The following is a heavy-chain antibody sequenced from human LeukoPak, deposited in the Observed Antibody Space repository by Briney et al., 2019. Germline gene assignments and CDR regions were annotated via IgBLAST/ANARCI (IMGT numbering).Heavy chain of an antibody. CDR1: GFTFRNYW. Sequence: PGGSLRLSCTVSGFTFRNYWMAWVRQAPGKGLEWVSNIRGDEGDKNSVDSVKGRFTISRDNAKKSLYLQMNSLRVEDTAVYHCARDVGGALDYWGQGTLVTVSS. CDR2: IRGDEGDK. D-gene: IGHD4-17*01. CDR3: ARDVGGALDY. J-gene: IGHJ4*02. V-gene: IGHV3-7*03.